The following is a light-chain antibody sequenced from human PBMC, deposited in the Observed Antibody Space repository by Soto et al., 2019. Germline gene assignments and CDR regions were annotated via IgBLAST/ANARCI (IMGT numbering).Light chain of an antibody. J-gene: IGKJ1*01. V-gene: IGKV4-1*01. Sequence: DIVMTQSPDSLAVSLGERATINCKSSQSVLYSSNNKNYLAWYQQKPGQPPKLLIYWASTRKSGVPDRFSGSGSGTDFTLTISSLQAADVAVYYCQQYYSTSWTFGQGTKVEIK. CDR3: QQYYSTSWT. CDR2: WAS. CDR1: QSVLYSSNNKNY.